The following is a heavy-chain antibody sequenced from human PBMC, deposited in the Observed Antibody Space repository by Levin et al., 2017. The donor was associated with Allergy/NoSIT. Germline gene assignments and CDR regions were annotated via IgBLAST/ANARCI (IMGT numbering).Heavy chain of an antibody. D-gene: IGHD5-18*01. CDR3: ARVAGYSYGYYYDY. V-gene: IGHV4-30-2*01. CDR2: IYLSGST. J-gene: IGHJ4*02. Sequence: SQTLSLTCAVSGGSISSGGYSWSWIRQPPGKGLEWIGNIYLSGSTNDNPSLKSRVTMSVDRSKNQFSLKLSYVTAADTAVYYCARVAGYSYGYYYDYWGPGTLVTVSS. CDR1: GGSISSGGYS.